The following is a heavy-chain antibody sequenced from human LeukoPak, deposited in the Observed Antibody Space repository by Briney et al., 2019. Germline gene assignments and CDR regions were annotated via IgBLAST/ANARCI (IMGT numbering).Heavy chain of an antibody. J-gene: IGHJ5*02. CDR3: ARDQTGITVAATGWFDP. D-gene: IGHD6-19*01. Sequence: PGGSLRLSCAASGFTFSDYYMSWIRQAPGRGLEGVSYISNSGTTRYYADSLKGRFTISRDNAKNSLYLQMNSLRAEDTAVYYCARDQTGITVAATGWFDPWGQGTLVTVSS. CDR2: ISNSGTTR. CDR1: GFTFSDYY. V-gene: IGHV3-11*04.